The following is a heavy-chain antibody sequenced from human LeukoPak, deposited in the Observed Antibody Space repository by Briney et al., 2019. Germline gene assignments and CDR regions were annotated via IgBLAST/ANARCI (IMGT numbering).Heavy chain of an antibody. CDR3: AREVAPGGFDH. D-gene: IGHD4-23*01. CDR2: INTNTGNP. CDR1: GYTFKSYA. J-gene: IGHJ4*02. V-gene: IGHV7-4-1*02. Sequence: ASVKVSCKASGYTFKSYAMNWVRQAPGQGLECLGWINTNTGNPTYAQGFTGRFVFSLDTSVSTAYLQISSLKAEDTGVYYCAREVAPGGFDHWGQGTLVTVSS.